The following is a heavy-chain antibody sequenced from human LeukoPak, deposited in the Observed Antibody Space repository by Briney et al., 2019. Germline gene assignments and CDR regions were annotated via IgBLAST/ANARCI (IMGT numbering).Heavy chain of an antibody. CDR2: ISYDGSNK. CDR1: GFTFSSYA. V-gene: IGHV3-30-3*01. CDR3: ARDPGAYYYDSSGYSGAFDI. D-gene: IGHD3-22*01. Sequence: GGSLRLSCAASGFTFSSYAMHWVRQAPGKGLEWVAVISYDGSNKYYADSVKGRFTISRDNSKNTLYLQMNSLRAEDTAVYYCARDPGAYYYDSSGYSGAFDIWGQGTMVTVSS. J-gene: IGHJ3*02.